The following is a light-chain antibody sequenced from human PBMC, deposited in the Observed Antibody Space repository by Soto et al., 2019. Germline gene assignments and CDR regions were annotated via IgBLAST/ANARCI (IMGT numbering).Light chain of an antibody. CDR1: QSVLYSSNNRNY. J-gene: IGKJ2*01. CDR3: QQYYSIPYT. Sequence: DIVMTQSPDSLAVSLGERATINCKSSQSVLYSSNNRNYFAWYQQKPGQPPKLLIYWASTRESGVPERFSGSASGTDFTLTIISLQAEDGAVYYCQQYYSIPYTFGQGTKLEIK. V-gene: IGKV4-1*01. CDR2: WAS.